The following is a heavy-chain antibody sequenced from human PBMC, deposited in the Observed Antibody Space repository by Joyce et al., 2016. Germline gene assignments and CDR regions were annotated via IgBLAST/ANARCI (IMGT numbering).Heavy chain of an antibody. CDR2: IYPDDSDV. V-gene: IGHV5-51*01. D-gene: IGHD6-19*01. J-gene: IGHJ4*02. CDR1: GYTFASGG. Sequence: EVQLVQSGAELKKPGESLRISCQASGYTFASGGVGWVRQVPGKGLGWIGIIYPDDSDVKYSPSFQGQVTMSADKSISTAYLHWNSLKDSDTGIYYCARLLRGWYRFDYWGQGTLVTVSS. CDR3: ARLLRGWYRFDY.